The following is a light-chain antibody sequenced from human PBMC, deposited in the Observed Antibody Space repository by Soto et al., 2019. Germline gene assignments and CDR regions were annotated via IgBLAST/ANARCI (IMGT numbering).Light chain of an antibody. CDR2: AAS. V-gene: IGKV1-17*01. CDR1: QGIRND. CDR3: LQQSSYPPLT. Sequence: DIQMTQSPSSLSASVGDRVTITCRASQGIRNDLGWFQQNPGKAPNRLIYAASSLQSGVPSRFSGSGSGTECTLTCSSLQPEDFATYYCLQQSSYPPLTFGGRTRVEIK. J-gene: IGKJ4*01.